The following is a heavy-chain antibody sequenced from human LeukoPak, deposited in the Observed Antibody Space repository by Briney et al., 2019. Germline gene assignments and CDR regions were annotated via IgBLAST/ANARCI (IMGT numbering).Heavy chain of an antibody. V-gene: IGHV3-23*01. CDR3: AKDTSIGKYCTNGVCSPFDY. CDR2: ISDSGDYT. CDR1: GFTFSSYA. Sequence: PGGSLRLSCAGSGFTFSSYAMSWVRQAPGQGLEWVSVISDSGDYTSYADSVRGRFTTSRDNSRNTLYLQMISLRPEDTAVYYCAKDTSIGKYCTNGVCSPFDYWGQGTLVTVSS. D-gene: IGHD2-8*01. J-gene: IGHJ4*02.